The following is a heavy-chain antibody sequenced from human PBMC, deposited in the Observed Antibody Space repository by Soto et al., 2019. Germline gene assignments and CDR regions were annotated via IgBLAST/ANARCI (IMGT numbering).Heavy chain of an antibody. J-gene: IGHJ4*02. D-gene: IGHD2-2*01. Sequence: QVPLVQSGAEVKKPGASVKVSCKASGYTFTSYGISWVRQAPGQGLEWMGWISAYNGNTNYAQKLQGRVTMTTDTSTSTAYMELRSLRSDDTAVYYCARDIVVVPAAISPGDYWGQGTLVTVSS. V-gene: IGHV1-18*01. CDR3: ARDIVVVPAAISPGDY. CDR2: ISAYNGNT. CDR1: GYTFTSYG.